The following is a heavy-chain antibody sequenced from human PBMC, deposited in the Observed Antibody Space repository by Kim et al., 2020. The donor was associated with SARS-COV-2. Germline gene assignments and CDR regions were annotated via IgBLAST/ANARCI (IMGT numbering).Heavy chain of an antibody. D-gene: IGHD2-2*01. CDR3: AKDYHHWYFDL. V-gene: IGHV3-23*01. Sequence: TSHADSVKGLFTISRDNSKNTLYLQMNSLRAEDTAVYYCAKDYHHWYFDLWGRGTLVTVSS. CDR2: T. J-gene: IGHJ2*01.